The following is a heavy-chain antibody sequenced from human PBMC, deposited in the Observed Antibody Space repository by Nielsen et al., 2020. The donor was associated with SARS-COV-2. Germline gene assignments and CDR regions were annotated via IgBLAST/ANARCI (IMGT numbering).Heavy chain of an antibody. CDR2: IYYSGST. CDR1: GGSVSSGSYY. CDR3: ARVGGYSGYDFYYYYYGMDV. D-gene: IGHD5-12*01. Sequence: GSLRLSCTVSGGSVSSGSYYWSWIRQPPGKGLEWIGYIYYSGSTNYNPSLKSRVTISVDTSKNQFSLKLSSVTAADTAVYYCARVGGYSGYDFYYYYYGMDVWGQGTTVTVSS. V-gene: IGHV4-61*01. J-gene: IGHJ6*02.